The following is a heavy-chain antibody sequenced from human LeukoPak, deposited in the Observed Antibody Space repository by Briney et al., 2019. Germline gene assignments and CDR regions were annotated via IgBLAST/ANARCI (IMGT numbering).Heavy chain of an antibody. D-gene: IGHD1-26*01. J-gene: IGHJ2*01. Sequence: SQTLSLTCTVSGGSSSSGGYYWSWLRQHPGKGLKWIGYIYYNGSTYYNPSLKSRVTISVDTSKNQFSLKLSSVTAADTAVYYCARDSVGATLNRYFDLWGRGTLVTVSS. CDR3: ARDSVGATLNRYFDL. CDR1: GGSSSSGGYY. V-gene: IGHV4-31*03. CDR2: IYYNGST.